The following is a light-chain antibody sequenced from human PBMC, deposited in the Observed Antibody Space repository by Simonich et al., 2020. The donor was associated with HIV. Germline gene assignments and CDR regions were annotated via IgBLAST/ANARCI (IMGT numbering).Light chain of an antibody. CDR3: QQYYSTPRT. V-gene: IGKV1-NL1*01. CDR1: QGISSA. CDR2: AAS. J-gene: IGKJ1*01. Sequence: IQLTQSPSSLSASVGDRFTITCRASQGISSALAWYQQKPGKDPKLLLYAASRLESGVPSRFRGSGSGTDYTLTISSLQVEDSATYYCQQYYSTPRTFGQGTKVEIK.